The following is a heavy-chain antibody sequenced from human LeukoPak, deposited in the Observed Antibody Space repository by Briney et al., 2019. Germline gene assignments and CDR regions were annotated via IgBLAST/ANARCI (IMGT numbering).Heavy chain of an antibody. CDR3: ARDRYSSSGWFDP. J-gene: IGHJ5*02. V-gene: IGHV1-2*02. D-gene: IGHD6-6*01. Sequence: ASVKVSCKASGYTFTGYYMHWVRQAPGQGLEWMGWINPNSGGTNYAQKFQGRVTMTRDTSTSTAYMELRSLRSDDTAVYYCARDRYSSSGWFDPWGQGTLVTVSS. CDR1: GYTFTGYY. CDR2: INPNSGGT.